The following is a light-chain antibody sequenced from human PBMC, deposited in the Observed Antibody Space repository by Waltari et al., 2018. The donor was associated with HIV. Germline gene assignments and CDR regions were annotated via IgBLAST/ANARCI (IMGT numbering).Light chain of an antibody. Sequence: QSVLTQPPSVSGVPGQRVTISCTGSGSNIGADYGVHWYHQLPGTAPKLLIYADSNRPSGVPDRFSGSKSGTSASLAITGLQAEDEATYYCQSYDNSLSGVVFGGGTKLTVL. CDR1: GSNIGADYG. CDR2: ADS. V-gene: IGLV1-40*01. CDR3: QSYDNSLSGVV. J-gene: IGLJ2*01.